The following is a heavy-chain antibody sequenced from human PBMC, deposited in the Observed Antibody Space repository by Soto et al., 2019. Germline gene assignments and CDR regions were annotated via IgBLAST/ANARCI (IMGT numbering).Heavy chain of an antibody. CDR1: GGSFSGYY. J-gene: IGHJ6*03. Sequence: SETLSLTCAVYGGSFSGYYWSWIRQPPGKGLEWIGEINHSGSTNYNPSLKSRVTISVDTSKNQFSLKLSSVTAADTAVYYCARGGLRNIVATIRTDYYYYYMDVWGKGTTVTVSS. CDR3: ARGGLRNIVATIRTDYYYYYMDV. D-gene: IGHD5-12*01. V-gene: IGHV4-34*01. CDR2: INHSGST.